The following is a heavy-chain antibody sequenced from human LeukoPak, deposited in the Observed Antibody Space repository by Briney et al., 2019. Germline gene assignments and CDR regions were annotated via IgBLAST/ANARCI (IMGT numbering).Heavy chain of an antibody. V-gene: IGHV4-59*08. CDR2: IYYSGST. CDR1: GGSISSYY. Sequence: SETLSLTCTVSGGSISSYYWSWIRQPPGKGLEWIGYIYYSGSTNYNPSLKSRVTISVDTTKNQFSLKLSSVTAADTAVYYCARRYNWNYVDYFDYWGQGTLVTVSP. D-gene: IGHD1-7*01. CDR3: ARRYNWNYVDYFDY. J-gene: IGHJ4*02.